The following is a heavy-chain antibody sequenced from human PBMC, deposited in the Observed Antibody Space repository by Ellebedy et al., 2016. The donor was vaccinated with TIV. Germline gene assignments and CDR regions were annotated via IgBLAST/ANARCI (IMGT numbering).Heavy chain of an antibody. CDR3: ARDGPDGPFLTQADYYGMDV. D-gene: IGHD3-9*01. CDR1: GFSFSSYA. V-gene: IGHV3-30-3*01. J-gene: IGHJ6*02. Sequence: GGSLRLSXAASGFSFSSYAMHWVRQAPGKGLEWVALISYDGSNKYYADSVKGRFTISRDRSKSTLYLHMNSLRVEDTAVYYCARDGPDGPFLTQADYYGMDVWGQGTTVTVSS. CDR2: ISYDGSNK.